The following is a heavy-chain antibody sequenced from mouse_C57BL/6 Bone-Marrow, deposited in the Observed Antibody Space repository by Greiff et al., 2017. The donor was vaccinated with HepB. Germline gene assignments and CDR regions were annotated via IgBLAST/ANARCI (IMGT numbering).Heavy chain of an antibody. CDR3: ATQNYYYGSSYRYFDV. V-gene: IGHV1-61*01. CDR2: IYPSDSET. Sequence: QVQLQQPGAELVRPGSSVKLSCKASGYTFTSYWMDWVKQRPGQGLEWIGNIYPSDSETHYNQKFKDKATLTVDKSSSTAYMQLSSLTSEDSAVYYCATQNYYYGSSYRYFDVWGTGTTVTVSS. CDR1: GYTFTSYW. J-gene: IGHJ1*03. D-gene: IGHD1-1*01.